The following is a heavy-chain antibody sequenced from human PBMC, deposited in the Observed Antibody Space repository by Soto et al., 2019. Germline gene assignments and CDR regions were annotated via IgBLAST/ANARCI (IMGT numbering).Heavy chain of an antibody. CDR1: GFTFSDHY. Sequence: GGSLRLSCVASGFTFSDHYMDWVRQAPGKGLEWVGRSRNKAKSYTTEYAASVKGRFIISRDVSSNSLYLEMNSLKTEDTAVYYCARAVAGPGNHYNMDVWGKGTTVTVSS. CDR2: SRNKAKSYTT. V-gene: IGHV3-72*01. J-gene: IGHJ6*03. CDR3: ARAVAGPGNHYNMDV. D-gene: IGHD6-19*01.